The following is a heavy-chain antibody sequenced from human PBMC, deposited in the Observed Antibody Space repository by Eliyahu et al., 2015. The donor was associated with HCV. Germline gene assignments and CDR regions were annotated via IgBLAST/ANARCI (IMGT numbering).Heavy chain of an antibody. CDR1: GFTFXXYY. CDR3: AKDREAFGGVAADYMFQTYHYHGMDV. D-gene: IGHD3-16*01. Sequence: QVQLVESGGGLVKPGGSLRLSCAAXGFTFXXYYXTXIPPAPGKGLEWLSXINSGDTTTYYADSVKGRFTVSRDNAKNSLYLQMNSLRAEDTAVYYCAKDREAFGGVAADYMFQTYHYHGMDVWGQGTTVTVSS. CDR2: INSGDTTT. J-gene: IGHJ6*02. V-gene: IGHV3-11*01.